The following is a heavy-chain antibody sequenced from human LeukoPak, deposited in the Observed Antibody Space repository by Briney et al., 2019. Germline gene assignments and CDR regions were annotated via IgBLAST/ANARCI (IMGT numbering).Heavy chain of an antibody. CDR1: RFTFSSYW. CDR2: INSDGRST. V-gene: IGHV3-74*01. J-gene: IGHJ4*02. CDR3: ATYAYCSGGSCYSRTFQY. Sequence: GGSLRLSCAASRFTFSSYWMHWVRPAPRKGLVWVLRINSDGRSTSYADSAKGRFTISRDNAKNTLYLQMNSLRAEDTAVYYCATYAYCSGGSCYSRTFQYWGQGTLVTVSS. D-gene: IGHD2-15*01.